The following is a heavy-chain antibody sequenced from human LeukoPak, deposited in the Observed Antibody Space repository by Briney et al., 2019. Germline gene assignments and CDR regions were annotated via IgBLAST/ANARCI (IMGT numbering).Heavy chain of an antibody. CDR1: GGSISNSDYY. D-gene: IGHD6-13*01. V-gene: IGHV4-39*07. CDR3: ARVAAGKGYPFDY. J-gene: IGHJ4*02. Sequence: SETLSLTSTVSGGSISNSDYYWGWTRQPPGKGLECIGSIFYSGSTYYNPSLKSRVTISVDTSKNKFSLKLSSVTAADTAVYYCARVAAGKGYPFDYCGQGTLVTVSS. CDR2: IFYSGST.